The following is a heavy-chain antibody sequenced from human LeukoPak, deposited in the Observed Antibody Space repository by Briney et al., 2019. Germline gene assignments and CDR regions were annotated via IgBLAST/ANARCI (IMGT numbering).Heavy chain of an antibody. Sequence: PGASLRLSCAASGFTFSSYGMHWVRQAPGKGLEWVAVIWYDGSNKYYADSVKGRFTISRDNSKNTLYLQMNSLRAEDTAVYYCAKNLNSGRLNAFDYWGQGTLVTVSS. D-gene: IGHD1-1*01. CDR1: GFTFSSYG. CDR2: IWYDGSNK. CDR3: AKNLNSGRLNAFDY. V-gene: IGHV3-33*06. J-gene: IGHJ4*02.